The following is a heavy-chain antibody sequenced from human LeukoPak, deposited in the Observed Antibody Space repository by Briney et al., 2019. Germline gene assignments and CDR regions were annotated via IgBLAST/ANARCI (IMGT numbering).Heavy chain of an antibody. Sequence: SETLSLTCTVSGYSISSGYYWCWIRQPPGKGLEWIGSIYHSGSTYYNPSLKSRVTISVDTSKNQFSLKLSSVTAADTAVYYCARDGEYDFWSGYYSEGDRQFDYWGQGTLVPVSS. V-gene: IGHV4-38-2*02. CDR3: ARDGEYDFWSGYYSEGDRQFDY. CDR1: GYSISSGYY. CDR2: IYHSGST. D-gene: IGHD3-3*01. J-gene: IGHJ4*02.